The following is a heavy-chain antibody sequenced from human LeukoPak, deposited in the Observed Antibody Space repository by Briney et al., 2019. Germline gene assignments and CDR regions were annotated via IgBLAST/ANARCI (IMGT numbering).Heavy chain of an antibody. Sequence: GGSLRLSCAASGVTFSSYTMSRVRQAPGKGLEWVSGVSGSGGNIHYADSVKGRFTISRDNSKNTLYLQMNSLRAEDTAVYYCAASLPNIVVVPATKGPFGYWGQGALVTVSS. CDR2: VSGSGGNI. CDR3: AASLPNIVVVPATKGPFGY. J-gene: IGHJ4*02. V-gene: IGHV3-23*01. D-gene: IGHD2-2*01. CDR1: GVTFSSYT.